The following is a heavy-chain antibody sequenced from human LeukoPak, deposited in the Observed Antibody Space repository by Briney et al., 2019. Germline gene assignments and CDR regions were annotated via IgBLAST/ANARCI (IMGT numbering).Heavy chain of an antibody. CDR3: ARDLRGSPDR. CDR1: GFIFSSYS. Sequence: GGSLRLSCAASGFIFSSYSMNWVRQAPGKGLEWVSSISATGNYIYYADSVKGRFTISRDNAKNTVYLQMNSLGGEDTAVYYCARDLRGSPDRWGQGTLVTVSS. CDR2: ISATGNYI. D-gene: IGHD3-16*01. J-gene: IGHJ5*02. V-gene: IGHV3-21*01.